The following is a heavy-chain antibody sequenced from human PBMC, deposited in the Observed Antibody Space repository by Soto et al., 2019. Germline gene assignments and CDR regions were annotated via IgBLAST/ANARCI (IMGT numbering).Heavy chain of an antibody. J-gene: IGHJ4*02. CDR2: IYHSGFT. CDR1: GGSVNTAGHY. V-gene: IGHV4-61*03. Sequence: ASETLSLTCSVSGGSVNTAGHYWNWIRQSPGKSLEWIGHIYHSGFTKYNPSLQSRVTISIDASKGHFSLKLTSVTAADTAVYYCARGDIVVTGFFDFWGQGTLVTVSS. D-gene: IGHD2-21*01. CDR3: ARGDIVVTGFFDF.